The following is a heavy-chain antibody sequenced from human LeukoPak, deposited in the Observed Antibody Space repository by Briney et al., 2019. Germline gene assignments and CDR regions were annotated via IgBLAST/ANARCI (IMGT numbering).Heavy chain of an antibody. V-gene: IGHV3-48*03. D-gene: IGHD5-18*01. CDR1: GFTFSSYE. J-gene: IGHJ4*02. CDR2: ISSSDSTI. Sequence: PGGSLRLSCAASGFTFSSYEMNWVRQAPGKGLEWVSYISSSDSTIYYADSVKGRFTISRDNSKNTLYLQMNSLRAEDTAVYYCARGTGYTYAFTGRERTKSRLDYWGQGTLVTVSS. CDR3: ARGTGYTYAFTGRERTKSRLDY.